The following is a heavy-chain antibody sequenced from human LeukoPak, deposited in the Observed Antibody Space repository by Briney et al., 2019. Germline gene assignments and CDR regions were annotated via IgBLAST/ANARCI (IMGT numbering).Heavy chain of an antibody. CDR1: GDSVSSNSAA. V-gene: IGHV6-1*01. CDR2: TYYRSEWYN. D-gene: IGHD2-2*01. CDR3: ARGGFVVVPAAKSHAFDI. J-gene: IGHJ3*02. Sequence: SQTLSLTCAISGDSVSSNSAAWNWIRQSPSRGLEWLGRTYYRSEWYNDYAVSVKSRITINPDTSKNQFSLQLNSVTPEDTAVYYCARGGFVVVPAAKSHAFDIWGQGTMVTVSS.